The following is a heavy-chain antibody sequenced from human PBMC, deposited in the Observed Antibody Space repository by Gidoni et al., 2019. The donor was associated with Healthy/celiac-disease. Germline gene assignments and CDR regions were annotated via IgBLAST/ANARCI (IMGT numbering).Heavy chain of an antibody. V-gene: IGHV3-53*01. CDR3: ASTDYYDSTPNAFDI. CDR1: GFPVSSNY. Sequence: EVQLVESGGGWIQPGWSLRLSCAASGFPVSSNYMSWVRQAPGKGLEWVSVIYSGGSTYYADSVKGRFTISRDNSKNTLYLQMNSLRAEDTAVYYCASTDYYDSTPNAFDIWGQGTMVTVSS. D-gene: IGHD3-22*01. J-gene: IGHJ3*02. CDR2: IYSGGST.